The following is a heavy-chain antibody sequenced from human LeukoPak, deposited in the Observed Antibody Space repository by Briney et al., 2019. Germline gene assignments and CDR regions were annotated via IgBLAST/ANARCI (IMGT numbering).Heavy chain of an antibody. CDR3: AGMGSGYYLDY. Sequence: GGSLRLSCAASGFIVSSNHMSWVRQAPGKGLEWVSILYSGGSTNYADSVKGRFTISRVNAKNTLYLQMNTLRAEDTAVYYCAGMGSGYYLDYWGQGTLVRLL. V-gene: IGHV3-53*01. CDR1: GFIVSSNH. J-gene: IGHJ4*02. D-gene: IGHD2-15*01. CDR2: LYSGGST.